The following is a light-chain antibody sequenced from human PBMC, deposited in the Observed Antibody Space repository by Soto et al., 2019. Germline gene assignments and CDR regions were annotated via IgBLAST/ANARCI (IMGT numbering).Light chain of an antibody. CDR2: ATS. CDR1: QSISTY. V-gene: IGKV1-39*01. Sequence: DIQMTQSPSSLSASVGDRVTITCRASQSISTYLHWYQQKPGTAPKLLIYATSNLQSGVPSRFSGSGSGTDFTLTISSLQPDDFATYYCQQYNNYPRTFGQGTKVDI. CDR3: QQYNNYPRT. J-gene: IGKJ1*01.